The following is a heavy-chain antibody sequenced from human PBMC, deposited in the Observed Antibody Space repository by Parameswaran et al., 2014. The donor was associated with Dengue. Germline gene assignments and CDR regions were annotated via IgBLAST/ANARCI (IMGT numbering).Heavy chain of an antibody. CDR2: INSDGSSS. Sequence: WIRQPPGKGLVWVSRINSDGSSSSYADSVKGRFTISRDNAKNTLYLQMNSLRAEDTAVYYCVREERIYDLGNWFDPWGQGNPWSPSPQ. D-gene: IGHD3-3*01. J-gene: IGHJ5*02. V-gene: IGHV3-74*01. CDR3: VREERIYDLGNWFDP.